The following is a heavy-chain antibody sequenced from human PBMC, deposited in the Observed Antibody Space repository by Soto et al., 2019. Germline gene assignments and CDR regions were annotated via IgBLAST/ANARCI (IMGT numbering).Heavy chain of an antibody. CDR2: FTRSTSYL. D-gene: IGHD2-2*01. V-gene: IGHV3-21*01. Sequence: GGSLRLSGAASGLTFSSYSMKWDRQAPGKGLEWVPSFTRSTSYLSYTHSVNCRFTISRYNAKNSLYLQINSLRADATAVYYCPRHFNVVVPTVGLDYYYGMDAWGQGTTVTVSS. CDR3: PRHFNVVVPTVGLDYYYGMDA. J-gene: IGHJ6*02. CDR1: GLTFSSYS.